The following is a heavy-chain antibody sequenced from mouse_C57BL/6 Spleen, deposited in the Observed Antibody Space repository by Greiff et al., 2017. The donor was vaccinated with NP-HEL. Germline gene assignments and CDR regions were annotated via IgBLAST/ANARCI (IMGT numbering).Heavy chain of an antibody. CDR2: ISSGGDYI. CDR3: TRDLLYVRGFAY. D-gene: IGHD2-14*01. V-gene: IGHV5-9-1*02. Sequence: EVKLMESGEGLVKPGGSLKLSCAASGFTFSSYAMSWVRQTPEKRLEWVAYISSGGDYIYYADTVKGRFTISRDNARNTLYLQMSSLKSEDTAMYYCTRDLLYVRGFAYWCQGTLVTVSA. CDR1: GFTFSSYA. J-gene: IGHJ3*01.